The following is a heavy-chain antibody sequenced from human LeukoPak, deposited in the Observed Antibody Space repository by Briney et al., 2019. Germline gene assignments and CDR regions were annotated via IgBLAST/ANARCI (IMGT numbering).Heavy chain of an antibody. CDR1: GFTFSTYS. V-gene: IGHV3-48*04. CDR2: ISTSGSTI. D-gene: IGHD3-10*01. CDR3: ARDHEVRFGEPGAFDI. Sequence: KSGGSLRLSCAASGFTFSTYSMNWVRQAPGKGLDWVSYISTSGSTIYYADSVKGRFTISRDNAKNSLSLEMNSLRAEDTAVYYCARDHEVRFGEPGAFDIWGQGTVVTVSS. J-gene: IGHJ3*02.